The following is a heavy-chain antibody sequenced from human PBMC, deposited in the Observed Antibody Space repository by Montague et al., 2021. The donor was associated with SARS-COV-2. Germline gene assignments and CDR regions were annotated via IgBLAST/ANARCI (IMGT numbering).Heavy chain of an antibody. J-gene: IGHJ4*02. CDR1: GGSIGSGSYY. Sequence: TLSLTCTVSGGSIGSGSYYWNWIRQLPGKGLEWIGYIHHSGSTYYTPSLQSRVAISVDTSKNEFSLKMTAVTAADTAVYYCARDGDEGYFFEYWGKGLLVTGSS. V-gene: IGHV4-31*03. D-gene: IGHD2/OR15-2a*01. CDR3: ARDGDEGYFFEY. CDR2: IHHSGST.